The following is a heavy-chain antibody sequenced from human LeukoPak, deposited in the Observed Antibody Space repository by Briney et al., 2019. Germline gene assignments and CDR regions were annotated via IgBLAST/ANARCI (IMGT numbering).Heavy chain of an antibody. V-gene: IGHV3-30-3*01. CDR3: ARGFPCGDPTEGHYYLMDV. CDR1: GFTFSSYA. CDR2: ISYDGSNK. D-gene: IGHD4-17*01. J-gene: IGHJ6*02. Sequence: GGSLRLSCAASGFTFSSYAMHWVRQAPGKGLEWVAVISYDGSNKYYADSVKGRFTISRDNSKNTLYLQMNSLRAEDTAIYMCARGFPCGDPTEGHYYLMDVWGQGTTVTVSS.